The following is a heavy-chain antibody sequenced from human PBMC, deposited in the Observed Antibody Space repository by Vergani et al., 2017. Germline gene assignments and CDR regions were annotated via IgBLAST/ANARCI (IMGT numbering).Heavy chain of an antibody. J-gene: IGHJ4*02. D-gene: IGHD5-12*01. Sequence: EVQLLESGGGLVQPGGSLRLSCEASGFSFPGYAMSWVRQAPGKGLEWVSSVSGSSATPYYADSVKGRFIISRDNSKNTLHLQMNSLRADDTAVYYCTKGRRGYTGYFFEYWGQGTLATVSS. CDR3: TKGRRGYTGYFFEY. CDR2: VSGSSATP. CDR1: GFSFPGYA. V-gene: IGHV3-23*01.